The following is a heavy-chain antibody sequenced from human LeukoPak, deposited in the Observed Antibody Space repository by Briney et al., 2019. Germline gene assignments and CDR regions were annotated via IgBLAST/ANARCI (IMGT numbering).Heavy chain of an antibody. Sequence: GGSLRLSCTASGFTFSSYSMNWVRQAPGKGLEGVSYISSSGSTIYYADSVKGRFTICRDNAKNSLYLQMNSLRAEDTAVYYCARDLSLYCSGGSCYSLNYWGQGTLVTVSS. CDR3: ARDLSLYCSGGSCYSLNY. CDR2: ISSSGSTI. D-gene: IGHD2-15*01. V-gene: IGHV3-48*04. J-gene: IGHJ4*02. CDR1: GFTFSSYS.